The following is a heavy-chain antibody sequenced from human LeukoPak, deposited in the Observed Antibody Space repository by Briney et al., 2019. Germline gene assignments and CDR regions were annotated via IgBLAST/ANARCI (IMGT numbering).Heavy chain of an antibody. CDR3: ARAYAGGNDSFDI. J-gene: IGHJ3*02. D-gene: IGHD3-16*01. CDR1: GGSVSSSNYY. Sequence: SETLSLTCTVSGGSVSSSNYYWGWIRQPPGKGLEWIGTIYYSGKTYNNPSLKGRVAISVDTSKNQFSLKLYSVTAADTAVYYCARAYAGGNDSFDIWGQGTMVTVSS. V-gene: IGHV4-39*01. CDR2: IYYSGKT.